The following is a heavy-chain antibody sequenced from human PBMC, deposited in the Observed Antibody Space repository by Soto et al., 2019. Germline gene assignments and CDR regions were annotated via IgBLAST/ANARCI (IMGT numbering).Heavy chain of an antibody. Sequence: QVQLQESGPGLVKPSQTLSLTCTVSGGSINSGGYCWSWIRQHPGKGLDWIGCISYGGSTSYNPSLKSRVTMSVDTSKNQFSRKLTSVTAADTAVYYGARGILVWGQGALITVSS. CDR1: GGSINSGGYC. J-gene: IGHJ4*02. D-gene: IGHD5-18*01. V-gene: IGHV4-31*03. CDR3: ARGILV. CDR2: ISYGGST.